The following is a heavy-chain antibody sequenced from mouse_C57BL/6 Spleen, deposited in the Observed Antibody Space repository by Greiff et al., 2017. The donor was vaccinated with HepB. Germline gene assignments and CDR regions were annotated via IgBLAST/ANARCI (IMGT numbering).Heavy chain of an antibody. CDR2: IHPNSGST. CDR1: GYTFTSYW. D-gene: IGHD2-1*01. CDR3: ARGDFYGNPYYAMDY. Sequence: QVQLQQPGAELVKPGASVKLSCKASGYTFTSYWMHWVKQRPGQGLEWIGMIHPNSGSTNYNEKFKSKATLTVDKSSSTAYMQLSSLTSEDSAVYYCARGDFYGNPYYAMDYWGQGTSLTVSS. V-gene: IGHV1-64*01. J-gene: IGHJ4*01.